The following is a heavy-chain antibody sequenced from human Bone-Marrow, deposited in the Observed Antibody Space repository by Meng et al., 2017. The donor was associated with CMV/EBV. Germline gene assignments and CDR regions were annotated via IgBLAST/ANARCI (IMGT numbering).Heavy chain of an antibody. D-gene: IGHD3-22*01. J-gene: IGHJ6*02. V-gene: IGHV4-34*01. CDR1: GGSFSGYY. CDR2: INHSGST. Sequence: SETLSLTCAVYGGSFSGYYWSWIRQPPGKGLEWIGEINHSGSTNYNPSLKSRVTISVDTSKNQFSLKLSSVTAADTAVYYCARDRDSSGYNYYGMDVWGQRTTVTVSS. CDR3: ARDRDSSGYNYYGMDV.